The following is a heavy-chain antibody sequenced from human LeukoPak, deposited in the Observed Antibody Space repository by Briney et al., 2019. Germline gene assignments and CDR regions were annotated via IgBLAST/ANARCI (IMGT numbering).Heavy chain of an antibody. V-gene: IGHV3-74*01. D-gene: IGHD2-2*01. CDR1: GFTFDDYG. J-gene: IGHJ4*02. CDR2: ISSDGSST. CDR3: AIALPPSISTPWK. Sequence: PGGSLRLSCAASGFTFDDYGMSWVRQASGKGLVWVSHISSDGSSTSYADSVEGRFTISRDNAKNTLYLQMNSLRAEDTAVYYCAIALPPSISTPWKWGQGTLVTVSS.